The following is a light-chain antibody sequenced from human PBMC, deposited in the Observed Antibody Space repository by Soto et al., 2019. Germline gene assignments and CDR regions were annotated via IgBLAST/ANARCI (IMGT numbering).Light chain of an antibody. CDR2: DAY. CDR1: QSIRSW. Sequence: DIQMTQSPSTLSASVGARVTITCQASQSIRSWLAWYQQKPGKAPKLLIYDAYSLESGVPSRFSGRRSGTEFTLTIAGLQPEDFATYYCQQYESYSPLTFGGGTKVDIK. V-gene: IGKV1-5*01. J-gene: IGKJ4*01. CDR3: QQYESYSPLT.